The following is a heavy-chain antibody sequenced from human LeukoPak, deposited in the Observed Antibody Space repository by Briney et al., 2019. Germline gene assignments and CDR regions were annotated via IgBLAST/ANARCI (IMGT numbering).Heavy chain of an antibody. CDR2: IYVSGST. CDR1: GSISSGSYY. J-gene: IGHJ4*02. CDR3: AREGQQLVPPFDY. Sequence: SQTLSPTCTVSGSISSGSYYWSWIRQPAGKGLEWIGRIYVSGSTNYNPSLESRVTISVDTSKNQFSLQLTSLTAADTAVYYCAREGQQLVPPFDYWGQGTLVTVSS. V-gene: IGHV4-61*02. D-gene: IGHD6-6*01.